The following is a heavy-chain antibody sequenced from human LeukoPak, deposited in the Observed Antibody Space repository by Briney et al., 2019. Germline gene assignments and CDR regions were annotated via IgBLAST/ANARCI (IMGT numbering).Heavy chain of an antibody. J-gene: IGHJ4*02. Sequence: GGPLRLSCAASGFTFSSYSMNWVRQAPGKGLEWVSSISSSSSYIYYADSVKGRFTISRDNAKNSLYLQMNSLRAEDTAVYYCARDRYSGSYPIDYWGQGTLVTVSS. CDR3: ARDRYSGSYPIDY. V-gene: IGHV3-21*01. D-gene: IGHD1-26*01. CDR1: GFTFSSYS. CDR2: ISSSSSYI.